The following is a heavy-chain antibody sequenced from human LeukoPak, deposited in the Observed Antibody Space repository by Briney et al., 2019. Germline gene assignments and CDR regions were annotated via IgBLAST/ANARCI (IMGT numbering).Heavy chain of an antibody. V-gene: IGHV4-39*02. CDR1: GGSLSTSSYY. CDR3: ARDRYASLIGHGRLNAGGLDY. D-gene: IGHD3-16*01. J-gene: IGHJ4*02. Sequence: PSETLSLTCSVSGGSLSTSSYYWGWTRQPPGKGLEWIGIIYYRGTTYYNPSLKGRVTISVDTSKNHFSLTWSAVTAAATAVFVCARDRYASLIGHGRLNAGGLDYWGQGTLVTVSS. CDR2: IYYRGTT.